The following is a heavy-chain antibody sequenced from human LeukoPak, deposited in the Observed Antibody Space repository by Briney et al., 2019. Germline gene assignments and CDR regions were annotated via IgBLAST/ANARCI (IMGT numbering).Heavy chain of an antibody. D-gene: IGHD2-2*01. J-gene: IGHJ4*02. CDR2: IYYSGST. Sequence: SETLSLTCTVSGGSISSYYWSWIRQPPGKGLEWIGYIYYSGSTNYNPSLKSRVTISVDTSKNQFSLKLSSVTAADTAVYYCARTSIVPAAVDYWGQGTLVTVSS. CDR3: ARTSIVPAAVDY. CDR1: GGSISSYY. V-gene: IGHV4-59*01.